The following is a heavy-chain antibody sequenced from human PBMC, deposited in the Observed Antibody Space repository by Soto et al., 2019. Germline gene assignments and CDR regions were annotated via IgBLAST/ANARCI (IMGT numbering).Heavy chain of an antibody. V-gene: IGHV1-69*04. Sequence: QVNLVQSGAEMKKPGSSVKVSCKVSGGDLTNSGISWVRQAPGQGLEWMGGIFPLLAMVDYSQKFQGRVSITADESTNTAYMDLGSLTSEDTAVYYCATEDGAGFKSWGQGTLVIVSS. J-gene: IGHJ4*02. CDR2: IFPLLAMV. CDR3: ATEDGAGFKS. D-gene: IGHD1-26*01. CDR1: GGDLTNSG.